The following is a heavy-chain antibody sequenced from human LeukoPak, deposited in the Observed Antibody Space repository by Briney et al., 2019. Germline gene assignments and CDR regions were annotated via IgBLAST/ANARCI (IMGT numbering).Heavy chain of an antibody. Sequence: GASVKVSCKASGYTFTSYGISWVRQAPGQGLEWMGWISAYNGNTNSVQKFQGRVTMTTDTSTSTAYMELRSLRSDDTAVYYCARDLGVDTSMIFFDYWGQGTVVTVSS. J-gene: IGHJ4*02. CDR3: ARDLGVDTSMIFFDY. D-gene: IGHD3/OR15-3a*01. V-gene: IGHV1-18*01. CDR2: ISAYNGNT. CDR1: GYTFTSYG.